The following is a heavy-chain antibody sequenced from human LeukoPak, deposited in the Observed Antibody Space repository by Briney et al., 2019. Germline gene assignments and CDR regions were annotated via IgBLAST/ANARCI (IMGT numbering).Heavy chain of an antibody. Sequence: SETLSLTCTVSGGSISRGGYYWSWIRQHPGKGLEWIGYIYYSGSTYYNPSLKSRVTISVDTSKNQFSLKLSSVTAADTAVYYCARAATEENRFDPWGQGTLVTVSS. D-gene: IGHD5-12*01. CDR3: ARAATEENRFDP. CDR1: GGSISRGGYY. J-gene: IGHJ5*02. CDR2: IYYSGST. V-gene: IGHV4-31*03.